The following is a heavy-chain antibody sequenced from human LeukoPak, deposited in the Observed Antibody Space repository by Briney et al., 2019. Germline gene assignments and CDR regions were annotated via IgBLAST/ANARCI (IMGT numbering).Heavy chain of an antibody. J-gene: IGHJ3*02. V-gene: IGHV4-59*08. D-gene: IGHD3-22*01. CDR1: GGSISTYY. CDR2: IYYNGAT. CDR3: AREPNRYDSSGYYYDAFDI. Sequence: SETLSLTCTVSGGSISTYYWSWIRQPPGKGLEWIGYIYYNGATDYNPSLKSRVTISVDTSKNEFSLKLSSVTAADTALYYCAREPNRYDSSGYYYDAFDIWGQGTMVTVSS.